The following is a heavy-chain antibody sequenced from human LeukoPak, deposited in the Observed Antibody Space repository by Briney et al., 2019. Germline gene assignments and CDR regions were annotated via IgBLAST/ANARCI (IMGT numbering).Heavy chain of an antibody. J-gene: IGHJ2*01. Sequence: GGSLRLSCAASGFTFSTYAMTWVRQAPGKGLEWVSCISYSGGDSYNADSVKGRFIISRDNSKKTLYLHMNSLRADDTAVYYCAWRSPWFFALWGRGTLVTVSS. V-gene: IGHV3-23*01. CDR3: AWRSPWFFAL. CDR1: GFTFSTYA. CDR2: ISYSGGDS.